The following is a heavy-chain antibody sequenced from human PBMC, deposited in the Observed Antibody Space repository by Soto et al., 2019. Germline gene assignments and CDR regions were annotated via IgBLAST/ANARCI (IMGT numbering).Heavy chain of an antibody. V-gene: IGHV3-30*03. D-gene: IGHD4-4*01. Sequence: ESGGVVVQPGTSLRLSCAASGFAFTNYGFHWVRQAPGKGLEWVAHISNDGTKKFYADSVKGRFTISRDNSETTVYLHLTSLRPDDTALFYCARDVAMPTGLGLGYWGQGTLVTVSS. CDR1: GFAFTNYG. J-gene: IGHJ4*02. CDR2: ISNDGTKK. CDR3: ARDVAMPTGLGLGY.